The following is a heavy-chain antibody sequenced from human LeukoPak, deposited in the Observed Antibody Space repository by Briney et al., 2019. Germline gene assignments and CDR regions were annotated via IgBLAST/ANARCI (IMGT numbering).Heavy chain of an antibody. CDR3: ARHGGYYDSSGYPY. CDR2: IYYSGST. J-gene: IGHJ4*02. Sequence: PSETLSLTCTVSGGSISSSSYYWGWIRQPPGKELEWIGSIYYSGSTYYNPSLKSRVTISVDTSKNQFSLKLSSVTAADTAVYYCARHGGYYDSSGYPYWGQGTLVTVSS. CDR1: GGSISSSSYY. V-gene: IGHV4-39*01. D-gene: IGHD3-22*01.